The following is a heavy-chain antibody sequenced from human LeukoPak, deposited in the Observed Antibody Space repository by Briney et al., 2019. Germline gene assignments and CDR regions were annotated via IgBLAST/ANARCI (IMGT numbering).Heavy chain of an antibody. CDR2: INHSGYT. V-gene: IGHV4-34*01. Sequence: SETLSHTCGVSGVSFSNYYWSWVRQSPTQGLEWIGEINHSGYTNYNPSLKSRVTMSIDTSKNQFSLKLTSVTAADAGVYYCTRAVAGHPDWGQGTLVTVSS. J-gene: IGHJ4*02. D-gene: IGHD6-19*01. CDR1: GVSFSNYY. CDR3: TRAVAGHPD.